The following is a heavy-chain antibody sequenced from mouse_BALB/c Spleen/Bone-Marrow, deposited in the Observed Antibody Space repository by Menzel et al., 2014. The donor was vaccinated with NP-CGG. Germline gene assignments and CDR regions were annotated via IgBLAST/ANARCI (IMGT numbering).Heavy chain of an antibody. CDR2: ISTYSGNT. D-gene: IGHD2-2*01. CDR1: GYTFTDYA. J-gene: IGHJ3*01. CDR3: ARSGYGYDWFAY. V-gene: IGHV1-67*01. Sequence: VQLQQSGPELVRPGVSVKISCKGSGYTFTDYAMHWVKQSHAKSLEWIGVISTYSGNTNYNQKFKGMATMTVDKSSSTAYMELARLTSEDSAIYYCARSGYGYDWFAYWGQGTLVTVSA.